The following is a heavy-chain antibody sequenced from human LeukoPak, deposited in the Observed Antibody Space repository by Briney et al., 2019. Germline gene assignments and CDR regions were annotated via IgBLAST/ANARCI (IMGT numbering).Heavy chain of an antibody. Sequence: SETLSLTCTISGGSINSDLYYWAWIRQPAGKRLEWIGRIYTNGWTDYNPSLKSRGTISVDTSKNQFSLKLSFVTAADTAFYYCARGSGWNSFDPWGQGTLVTVSS. CDR1: GGSINSDLYY. J-gene: IGHJ5*02. D-gene: IGHD6-19*01. CDR2: IYTNGWT. V-gene: IGHV4-61*02. CDR3: ARGSGWNSFDP.